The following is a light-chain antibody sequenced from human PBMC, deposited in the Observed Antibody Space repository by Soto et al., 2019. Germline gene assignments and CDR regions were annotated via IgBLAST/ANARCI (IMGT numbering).Light chain of an antibody. J-gene: IGLJ2*01. V-gene: IGLV3-21*01. CDR2: YDS. CDR1: NIGRKS. CDR3: QVWDSNSDHSG. Sequence: SYELTQPPSVSVAPGETARITCGGNNIGRKSVPWYHQKPGQAPVLVIYYDSDRPSGIPERFSGSNSGNTATLTITRVEAGDEADYYCQVWDSNSDHSGFGGGTKLTVL.